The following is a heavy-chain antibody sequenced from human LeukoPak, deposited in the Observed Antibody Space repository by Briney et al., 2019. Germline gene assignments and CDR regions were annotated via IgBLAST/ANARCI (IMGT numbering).Heavy chain of an antibody. Sequence: GGSLRLSCAASGFTFSDYGMYWVRHAPGGGLEHVSGISSNGIYTYYANSVKGRFTISRDNSKNTLYLQMNSLRGEDTAVYYCARGSWRLVRGAASFEYWGQGTLVTVSS. V-gene: IGHV3-64*01. CDR2: ISSNGIYT. CDR1: GFTFSDYG. CDR3: ARGSWRLVRGAASFEY. D-gene: IGHD3-10*01. J-gene: IGHJ4*02.